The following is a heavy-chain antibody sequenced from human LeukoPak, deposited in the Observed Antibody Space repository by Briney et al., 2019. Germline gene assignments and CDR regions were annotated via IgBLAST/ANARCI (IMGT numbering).Heavy chain of an antibody. CDR3: SFNLGSGSYAFDI. J-gene: IGHJ3*02. D-gene: IGHD3-10*01. V-gene: IGHV4-61*02. CDR1: GGSISSGGYS. Sequence: SETLSLTCAVSGGSISSGGYSWSWIRQPAGKGLEWIGRIYTSGSTNYNPSLKSRVTMSVDTSKNQFSLKLSSVTAADTAVYYCSFNLGSGSYAFDIWGQGTMVTVSS. CDR2: IYTSGST.